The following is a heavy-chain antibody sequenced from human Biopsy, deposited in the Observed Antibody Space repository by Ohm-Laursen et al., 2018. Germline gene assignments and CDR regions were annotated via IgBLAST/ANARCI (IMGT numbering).Heavy chain of an antibody. V-gene: IGHV4-59*01. CDR1: GGSISSDY. D-gene: IGHD2/OR15-2a*01. J-gene: IGHJ6*02. CDR2: IYYSGST. CDR3: ARATNSTGWPYYYFYGMDV. Sequence: TLSLTCTVSGGSISSDYWNWIRQTPGQGLERIGYIYYSGSTNYNPSLKSRVTISVDTSKNQFSLRLNSVTAADTAVYYCARATNSTGWPYYYFYGMDVWGQGTTVTVSS.